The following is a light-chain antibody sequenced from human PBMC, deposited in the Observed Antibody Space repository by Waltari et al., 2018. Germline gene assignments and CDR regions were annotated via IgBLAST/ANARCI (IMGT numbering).Light chain of an antibody. CDR1: DSDVGTYHL. CDR3: CSYSHADTLI. Sequence: QSALTQPASVSGSPGQSITISCTGSDSDVGTYHLVSWFQQPPGRAPKVIFYEASTRPSGISDRFSGSKSGNTASLTISGIQAEDEAHYYCCSYSHADTLIFGGGTKLTVL. CDR2: EAS. J-gene: IGLJ2*01. V-gene: IGLV2-23*01.